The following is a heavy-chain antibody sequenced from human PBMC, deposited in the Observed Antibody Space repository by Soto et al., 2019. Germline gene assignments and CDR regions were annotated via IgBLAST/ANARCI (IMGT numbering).Heavy chain of an antibody. Sequence: PSETLSLTCSVSGASISSGQYHWAWIRQPPGKGLEWIASIHYSGNTHYNPSVRSRAASSVDTSKREFSLRLRAVTAADTALYYCARADGFGVVTTFMDNCGLGTLVTVSS. V-gene: IGHV4-39*01. CDR2: IHYSGNT. CDR3: ARADGFGVVTTFMDN. CDR1: GASISSGQYH. D-gene: IGHD3-3*01. J-gene: IGHJ4*01.